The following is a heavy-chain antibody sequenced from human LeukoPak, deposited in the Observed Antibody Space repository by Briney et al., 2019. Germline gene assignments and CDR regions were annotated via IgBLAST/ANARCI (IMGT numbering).Heavy chain of an antibody. D-gene: IGHD3-9*01. Sequence: GRSLRLSCAASGFTFSSYAMHWVRQAPGKGLEWVAVISYDGSNKYYADSVKGRFTISRDNSKNTLYLQMNSLRAEDTAVYYCARDYSDILTGYFGYWGQGTLVTVSS. J-gene: IGHJ4*02. CDR2: ISYDGSNK. CDR3: ARDYSDILTGYFGY. V-gene: IGHV3-30*01. CDR1: GFTFSSYA.